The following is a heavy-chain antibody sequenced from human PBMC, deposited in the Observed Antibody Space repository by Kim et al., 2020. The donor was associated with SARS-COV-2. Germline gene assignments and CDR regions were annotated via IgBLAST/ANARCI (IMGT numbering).Heavy chain of an antibody. CDR3: AGEGSGWYFSA. CDR2: ISGSTDYI. J-gene: IGHJ5*02. CDR1: GFTFSNYG. D-gene: IGHD6-19*01. Sequence: GGSLRLSCAASGFTFSNYGLVWVRQAPGKGLEWVSSISGSTDYIYYADSVSGRFTISRDNDKNSLYLQMDNLRGDDTAVYYCAGEGSGWYFSAWGQGAL. V-gene: IGHV3-21*01.